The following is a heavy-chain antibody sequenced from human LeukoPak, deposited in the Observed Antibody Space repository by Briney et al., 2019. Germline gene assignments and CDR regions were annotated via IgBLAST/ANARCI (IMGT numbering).Heavy chain of an antibody. V-gene: IGHV4-59*08. J-gene: IGHJ6*02. D-gene: IGHD3-10*01. Sequence: PSETLSLTCTVSGGSISSYYWSWIRQPPGKGLEWIGYIYYSGSTNYNPSLKSRVTISVDTSKNQFSLKLSSVTAADTAVYYCARQFSGSLGRYYYYGMDVWGQGTTVTASS. CDR1: GGSISSYY. CDR2: IYYSGST. CDR3: ARQFSGSLGRYYYYGMDV.